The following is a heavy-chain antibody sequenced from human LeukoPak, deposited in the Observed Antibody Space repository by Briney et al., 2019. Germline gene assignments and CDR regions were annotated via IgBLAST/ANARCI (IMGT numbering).Heavy chain of an antibody. CDR3: SGGGSGGSCRFDY. CDR2: VSAYNGNT. J-gene: IGHJ4*02. Sequence: ASVKVSCKASGYTFTSYGISWVRQAPGQGQGLMGWVSAYNGNTNYAQTLQGRVTMTTDTSPSTAYMEMRSLVSDETAVYFCSGGGSGGSCRFDYWGQGTLVTVSS. V-gene: IGHV1-18*01. CDR1: GYTFTSYG. D-gene: IGHD2-15*01.